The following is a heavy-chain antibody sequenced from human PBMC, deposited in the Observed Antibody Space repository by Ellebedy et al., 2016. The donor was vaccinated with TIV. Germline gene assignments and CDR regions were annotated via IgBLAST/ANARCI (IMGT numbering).Heavy chain of an antibody. V-gene: IGHV4-39*01. D-gene: IGHD6-19*01. CDR2: LHSSGSV. CDR1: GAPVSSTSYY. CDR3: AIYTSGWYGEPH. J-gene: IGHJ4*02. Sequence: PSETLSLTCTVSGAPVSSTSYYWAWSRQAPGTGLEWVGVLHSSGSVYYNPSLRGRVFISTDTSKNQFSLNLYSVTASDTAAYYCAIYTSGWYGEPHWGQGTLVTVSS.